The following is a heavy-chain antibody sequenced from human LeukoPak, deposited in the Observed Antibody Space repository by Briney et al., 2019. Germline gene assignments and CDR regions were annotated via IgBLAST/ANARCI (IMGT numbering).Heavy chain of an antibody. Sequence: GESLRLSCLLSGIPFEDAWMSWVRQAPRKGLEWVGRITKAGTTDYGAPVKGRFTISRDNSKNTFYLQMNSLTADDTSMYYCTWMSTVLTVDFWGRGTLVTVSS. J-gene: IGHJ4*02. CDR2: ITKAGTT. CDR3: TWMSTVLTVDF. D-gene: IGHD4-23*01. CDR1: GIPFEDAW. V-gene: IGHV3-15*01.